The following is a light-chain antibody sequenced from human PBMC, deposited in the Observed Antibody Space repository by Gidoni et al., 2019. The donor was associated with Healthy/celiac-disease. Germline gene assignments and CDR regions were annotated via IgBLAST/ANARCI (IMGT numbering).Light chain of an antibody. Sequence: QSALTQPASVSGPPGPSITISCTGTSSDVGGYNYVSWYQQQPGKAPKLMIYDVSNRPSGVSNRFSGSKSGNTASLTISGLQAEDEADYYCSSYTSSSTVVFGGGTKLTVL. J-gene: IGLJ2*01. CDR1: SSDVGGYNY. V-gene: IGLV2-14*01. CDR3: SSYTSSSTVV. CDR2: DVS.